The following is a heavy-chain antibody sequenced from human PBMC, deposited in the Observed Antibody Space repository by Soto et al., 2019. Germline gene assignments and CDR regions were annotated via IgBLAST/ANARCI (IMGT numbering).Heavy chain of an antibody. CDR2: IITLFGTS. Sequence: ASVKVSCKASGGTFSSHSINWVRQAPGQGLEWMGGIITLFGTSNYAQNFQGRVTITADQSTSTAHMELNSLTSDDTAVYYCAREVGYGDFSAALLDWGQGTLVTVSS. D-gene: IGHD2-21*02. V-gene: IGHV1-69*13. CDR1: GGTFSSHS. J-gene: IGHJ4*02. CDR3: AREVGYGDFSAALLD.